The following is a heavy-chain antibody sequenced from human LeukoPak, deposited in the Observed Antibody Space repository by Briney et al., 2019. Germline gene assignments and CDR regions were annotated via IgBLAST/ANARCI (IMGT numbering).Heavy chain of an antibody. D-gene: IGHD6-13*01. J-gene: IGHJ6*02. CDR1: GYTFTSYG. Sequence: ASVKVSCKASGYTFTSYGISWVRQAPGQGLEWMGWISAYNGNTNYAQKLQGRVTMTTDTSTSTAYMELRSLRSDDTAVYYCARDEGGDSSSWYNGMDVWGQGTTVTVSS. V-gene: IGHV1-18*01. CDR3: ARDEGGDSSSWYNGMDV. CDR2: ISAYNGNT.